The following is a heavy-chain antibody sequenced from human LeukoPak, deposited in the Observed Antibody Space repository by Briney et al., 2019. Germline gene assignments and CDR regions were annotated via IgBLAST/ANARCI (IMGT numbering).Heavy chain of an antibody. Sequence: PGGSLRLSCAASGFTFSSYAMSWVRQAPGKGLEWVAVISYDGSNKYYADSVKGRFTISRDNSKNTLYLQMNSLRAEDTAVYYCAKVSGGTTAAFDYWGQGTLVTVSS. J-gene: IGHJ4*02. CDR2: ISYDGSNK. CDR1: GFTFSSYA. D-gene: IGHD1-7*01. CDR3: AKVSGGTTAAFDY. V-gene: IGHV3-30*18.